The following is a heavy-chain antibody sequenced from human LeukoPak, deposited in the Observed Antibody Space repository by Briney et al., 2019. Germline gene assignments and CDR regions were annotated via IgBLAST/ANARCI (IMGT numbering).Heavy chain of an antibody. CDR1: GDSVSSAA. V-gene: IGHV6-1*01. D-gene: IGHD2-2*01. CDR2: TYYRSKWYN. J-gene: IGHJ4*02. CDR3: ARGGIGYCTSSSCYFDY. Sequence: SQTLSLTCAISGDSVSSAAWNWIRQSPSRGLEWLGRTYYRSKWYNDYAVSVKSRITINPDTSKNQFSLQLNPVTPEDTAVYYCARGGIGYCTSSSCYFDYWGQGTLVTVSS.